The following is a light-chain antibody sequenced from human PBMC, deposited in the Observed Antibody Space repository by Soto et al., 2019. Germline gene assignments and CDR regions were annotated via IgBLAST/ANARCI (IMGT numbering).Light chain of an antibody. J-gene: IGLJ2*01. V-gene: IGLV2-8*01. Sequence: QSALTQPPSASGSPGQSVTISCTGTSSDVGSYKFVSWYQQHPGKAPKLMMYEVSKRPSRVPDRFSGSKSGNTASLTVSGLQAEDEADYFCSSYAGNYNLVFGGGTKVTVL. CDR1: SSDVGSYKF. CDR3: SSYAGNYNLV. CDR2: EVS.